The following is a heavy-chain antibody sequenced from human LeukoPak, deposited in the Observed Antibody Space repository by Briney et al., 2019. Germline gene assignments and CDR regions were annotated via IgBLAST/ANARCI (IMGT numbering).Heavy chain of an antibody. D-gene: IGHD3-3*01. CDR1: GGSISSGSYY. J-gene: IGHJ4*02. V-gene: IGHV4-61*02. CDR2: IYTSGST. Sequence: SETLSLTCTVSGGSISSGSYYWSWIRQPAGKGLEWIGRIYTSGSTNYNPSLKSRVTISVDTSKNQFSLKLSSVTAADTAVYYCARGTIFGVVISPFDYWGQGTLVTVSS. CDR3: ARGTIFGVVISPFDY.